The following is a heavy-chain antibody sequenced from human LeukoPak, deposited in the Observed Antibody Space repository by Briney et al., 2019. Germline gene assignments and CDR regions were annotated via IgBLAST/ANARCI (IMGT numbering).Heavy chain of an antibody. CDR2: IIPIFGTT. CDR3: AKAGLYDHVWGSYRQKWFDP. D-gene: IGHD3-16*02. Sequence: SVKVSCKASGGTFNSYAINWVRQAPGQGLEWMGRIIPIFGTTNYARNFQGRVTITTVKSTSTAYMELSSLRSEDTAVYYCAKAGLYDHVWGSYRQKWFDPWGQGTLVTVSS. V-gene: IGHV1-69*05. J-gene: IGHJ5*02. CDR1: GGTFNSYA.